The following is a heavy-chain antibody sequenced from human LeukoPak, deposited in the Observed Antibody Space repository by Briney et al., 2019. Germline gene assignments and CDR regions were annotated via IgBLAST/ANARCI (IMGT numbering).Heavy chain of an antibody. CDR3: AKDSTLGGVAGFDY. CDR1: GFIFRSYA. J-gene: IGHJ4*02. Sequence: GGSLRLSCAASGFIFRSYAMSWVRQAPGKGLEWVSGISSSGGRTYYADSVKGRFTISRDNSKNTLYLQMNSLRAEDTAVYYCAKDSTLGGVAGFDYWGQGTLVTVSS. D-gene: IGHD6-19*01. V-gene: IGHV3-23*01. CDR2: ISSSGGRT.